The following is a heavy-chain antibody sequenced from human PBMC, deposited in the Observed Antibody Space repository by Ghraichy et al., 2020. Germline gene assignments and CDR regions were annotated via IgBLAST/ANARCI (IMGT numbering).Heavy chain of an antibody. Sequence: GGSLRLSCAASGFTFSNYAMSWVRQAPGKGLEWVSGVTGSGSSTNHADSVRGRFTVSRDNSKNTLYLQMSSLRAEDTAVNYCAKGHLGYCSSTSCYFLDYWGQGTLVTVSS. D-gene: IGHD2-2*01. CDR2: VTGSGSST. J-gene: IGHJ4*02. CDR3: AKGHLGYCSSTSCYFLDY. V-gene: IGHV3-23*01. CDR1: GFTFSNYA.